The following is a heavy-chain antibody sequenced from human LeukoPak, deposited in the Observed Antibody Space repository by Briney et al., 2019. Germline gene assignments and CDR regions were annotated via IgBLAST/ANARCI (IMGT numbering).Heavy chain of an antibody. CDR2: IYYSGST. CDR1: GGSVSSGSYY. CDR3: ARGYGDYYFDY. V-gene: IGHV4-61*01. D-gene: IGHD4-17*01. Sequence: PSETLSLTCTVSGGSVSSGSYYWSWIRQPPGKGPEWIGYIYYSGSTNYNPSLKSRVTISVDTSKNQFSLKLSSVTAADTAVYYCARGYGDYYFDYWGQGTLVTVSS. J-gene: IGHJ4*02.